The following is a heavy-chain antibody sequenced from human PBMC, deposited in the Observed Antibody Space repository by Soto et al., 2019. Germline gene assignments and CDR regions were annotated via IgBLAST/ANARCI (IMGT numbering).Heavy chain of an antibody. V-gene: IGHV3-48*02. D-gene: IGHD3-16*01. J-gene: IGHJ5*02. CDR3: ARPINWRAGGA. CDR2: VNRGASRL. Sequence: GLSPSPSCADSGLSLGDHGVNSVRQAPGKGLEWISSVNRGASRLYYAESVKGRFTMSRHDAKNSVYLQMNSLRDADTAVYSCARPINWRAGGAWGQGALVTVSS. CDR1: GLSLGDHG.